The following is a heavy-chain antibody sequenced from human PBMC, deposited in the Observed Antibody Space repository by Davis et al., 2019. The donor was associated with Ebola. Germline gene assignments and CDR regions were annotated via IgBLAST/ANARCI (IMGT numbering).Heavy chain of an antibody. V-gene: IGHV2-70*18. Sequence: TLTLTCTAPGCPISSYSWTWIRQPPGKALEWLAPTDRDDDKYYSTSLKSRLTISKDTSKSQVVLTMPNMDPVDTATYYCARTTVTSAYYYYGMDVWGQGTTVTVSS. CDR3: ARTTVTSAYYYYGMDV. CDR1: GCPISSYSW. CDR2: TDRDDDK. D-gene: IGHD4-17*01. J-gene: IGHJ6*02.